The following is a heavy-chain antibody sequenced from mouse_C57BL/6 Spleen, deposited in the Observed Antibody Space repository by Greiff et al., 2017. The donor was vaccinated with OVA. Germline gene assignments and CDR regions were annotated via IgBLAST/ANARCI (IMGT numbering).Heavy chain of an antibody. CDR1: GFNIKDDY. V-gene: IGHV14-4*01. D-gene: IGHD3-2*02. CDR3: TRQLKLLDY. Sequence: EVQLQQSGAELVRPGASVKLSCTASGFNIKDDYMHWVKQRPEQGLEWIGRIDTENGDTDYASKFQGKATITTDTSSNTAYLQLSSLTSEDPAVYYCTRQLKLLDYWGQGTTLTVSS. J-gene: IGHJ2*01. CDR2: IDTENGDT.